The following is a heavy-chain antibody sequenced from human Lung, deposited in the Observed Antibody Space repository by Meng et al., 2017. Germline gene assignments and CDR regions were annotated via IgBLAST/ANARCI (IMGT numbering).Heavy chain of an antibody. V-gene: IGHV1-18*01. Sequence: ASVKVSCKASGYTLTIYAITWVRQARGQGLEWMGWISTHNDNTNYAQKFQGRVTMTTDTFTSTAYMELGSLRSDDTAVYYCARVSYGDYVDYFDYWGQGTLVTVSS. D-gene: IGHD4-17*01. J-gene: IGHJ4*02. CDR2: ISTHNDNT. CDR3: ARVSYGDYVDYFDY. CDR1: GYTLTIYA.